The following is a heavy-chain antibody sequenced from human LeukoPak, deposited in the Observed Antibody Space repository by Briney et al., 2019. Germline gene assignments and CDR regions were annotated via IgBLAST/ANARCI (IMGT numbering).Heavy chain of an antibody. D-gene: IGHD3-22*01. Sequence: PGGSLRLSCAASGFSFSAYAVSWVRQAPGKGLEWVSGIGASGLNTYYADTVKGRLTISRDNSNNAVYLQLYSLRVDDTAVYYCAKNWDDYDSSGPIDHWGQGALVTVSS. CDR3: AKNWDDYDSSGPIDH. CDR1: GFSFSAYA. J-gene: IGHJ4*02. V-gene: IGHV3-23*01. CDR2: IGASGLNT.